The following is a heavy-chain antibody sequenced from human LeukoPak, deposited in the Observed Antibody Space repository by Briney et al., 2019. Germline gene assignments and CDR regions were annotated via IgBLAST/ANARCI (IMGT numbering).Heavy chain of an antibody. Sequence: ASVKVSCKASGDIFSKYGISWVRQAPGQGLEWMGGITPISDPPSYAQNFQGRLTITTDESTSTFYMELSSLKFDDSAVYFCARGYYDSSGYYYNWFDPWGQGTLVTVSS. CDR2: ITPISDPP. J-gene: IGHJ5*02. CDR3: ARGYYDSSGYYYNWFDP. V-gene: IGHV1-69*05. D-gene: IGHD3-22*01. CDR1: GDIFSKYG.